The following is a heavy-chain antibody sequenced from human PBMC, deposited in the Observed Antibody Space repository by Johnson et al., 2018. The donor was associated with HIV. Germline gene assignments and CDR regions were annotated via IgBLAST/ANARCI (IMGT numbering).Heavy chain of an antibody. D-gene: IGHD6-13*01. CDR3: ATKRVAAADPDDAFDI. V-gene: IGHV3-33*01. CDR1: GFTFSSYG. Sequence: QVQLVESGGGVVQPGRSLRLSCAASGFTFSSYGMHWVRQAPGKGLEWVAVIWYDGSNKYYADSVKGRFTISRDNSKNTLYLQINSLRAEDTAVYYCATKRVAAADPDDAFDIWGQGTMVTVSS. J-gene: IGHJ3*02. CDR2: IWYDGSNK.